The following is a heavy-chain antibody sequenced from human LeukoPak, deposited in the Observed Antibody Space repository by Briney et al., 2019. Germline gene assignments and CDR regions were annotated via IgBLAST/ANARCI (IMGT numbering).Heavy chain of an antibody. CDR2: MNPNRGNQ. J-gene: IGHJ6*02. V-gene: IGHV1-8*01. D-gene: IGHD6-6*01. CDR3: ARFFRQQLVLGYYYYGMDV. CDR1: GYTFPRYD. Sequence: ASVKVSCKPSGYTFPRYDFNWVRQATGQGLEWMGWMNPNRGNQGYPQKFQGRVTMTRNTSISTAYMELSSLRSEDTAVYYCARFFRQQLVLGYYYYGMDVWGQGTTVTVSS.